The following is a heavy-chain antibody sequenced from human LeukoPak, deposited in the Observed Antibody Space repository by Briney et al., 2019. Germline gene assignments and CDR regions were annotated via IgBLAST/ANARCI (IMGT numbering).Heavy chain of an antibody. CDR2: INHSGST. Sequence: PSETLSLTCTVSGDSISTSNSYWGWIRQPPGKGLEWIGEINHSGSTNYNPSLKSRVTISVDTSKNQFSLKLSSVTAADTAVYYCARHVRYYYGSGARGFDPWGQGTLVTVSS. CDR3: ARHVRYYYGSGARGFDP. D-gene: IGHD3-10*01. J-gene: IGHJ5*02. CDR1: GDSISTSNSY. V-gene: IGHV4-39*01.